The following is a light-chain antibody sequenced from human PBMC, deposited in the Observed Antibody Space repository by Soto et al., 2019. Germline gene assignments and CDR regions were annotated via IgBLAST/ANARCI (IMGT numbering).Light chain of an antibody. CDR1: QSISGSY. Sequence: EIVMTQSPGPLSLSPGERATLSCRASQSISGSYLAWYQQKPGQAPSLLIYGASSRATGIPDRFSGSGSGTDFTLTISSLEPEDFAVYYCQQRSNWPPITFGQGTRLEI. J-gene: IGKJ5*01. CDR2: GAS. V-gene: IGKV3D-20*02. CDR3: QQRSNWPPIT.